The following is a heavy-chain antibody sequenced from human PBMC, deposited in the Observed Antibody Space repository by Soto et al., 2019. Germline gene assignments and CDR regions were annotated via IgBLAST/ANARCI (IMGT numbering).Heavy chain of an antibody. CDR1: GFTFSGSA. CDR2: IRSKANSYAT. CDR3: TRLVVVLEGSFDI. D-gene: IGHD3-22*01. V-gene: IGHV3-73*01. Sequence: GSLRLSCAASGFTFSGSAMHWVRQASGKGLEWVGRIRSKANSYATAYAASVKGRFTISRDDSKNTAYLQMNSLKTEDTAVYYCTRLVVVLEGSFDIWGQGTMVTVSS. J-gene: IGHJ3*02.